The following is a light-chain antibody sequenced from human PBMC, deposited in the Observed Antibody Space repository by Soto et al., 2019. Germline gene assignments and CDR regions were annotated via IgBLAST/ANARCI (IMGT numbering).Light chain of an antibody. CDR1: QSVSSSY. CDR3: QQYGSSPPYT. V-gene: IGKV3-20*01. CDR2: GAS. Sequence: EIVLTQSPGTLSLSPGERATLSCRASQSVSSSYLAWYQQKPGQAPRLLIYGASSRATGIPDRFSGSGSGTDFTLTISRLETEDFGVYYCQQYGSSPPYTFGQGTKLEIK. J-gene: IGKJ2*01.